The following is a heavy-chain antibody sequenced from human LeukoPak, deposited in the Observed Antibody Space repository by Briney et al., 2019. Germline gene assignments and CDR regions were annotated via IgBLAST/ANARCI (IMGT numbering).Heavy chain of an antibody. CDR3: ARRSSQLAPYYYYMDV. D-gene: IGHD6-6*01. J-gene: IGHJ6*03. CDR2: IYYSGST. Sequence: SETLSLTCTVSGGSISSSSYYWGWIRQPPGKGLEWIGSIYYSGSTYYNPSLKSRVTISVDTSKNQFSLKLSSVTAADTAVYYCARRSSQLAPYYYYMDVWGKGTTVTVSS. V-gene: IGHV4-39*07. CDR1: GGSISSSSYY.